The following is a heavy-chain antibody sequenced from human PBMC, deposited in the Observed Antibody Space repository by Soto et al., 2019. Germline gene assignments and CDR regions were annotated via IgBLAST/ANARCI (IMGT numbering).Heavy chain of an antibody. Sequence: GGSLRLSCVASGFTFSGNVMSWVRQAPGKGLEWISIISGSDGSTYYADSVKGRFTISRDNSSNTLYLQMHSLTAADTAVYYCAKNGCGGDCYSSVAGNWFDPWGQGTLVTVSS. CDR1: GFTFSGNV. CDR2: ISGSDGST. D-gene: IGHD2-21*02. J-gene: IGHJ5*02. CDR3: AKNGCGGDCYSSVAGNWFDP. V-gene: IGHV3-23*01.